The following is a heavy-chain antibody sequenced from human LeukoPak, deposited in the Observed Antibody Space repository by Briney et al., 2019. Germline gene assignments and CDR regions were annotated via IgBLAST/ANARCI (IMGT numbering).Heavy chain of an antibody. J-gene: IGHJ4*02. D-gene: IGHD1-1*01. CDR1: GFTFSSYD. CDR3: SNLFRTSDY. V-gene: IGHV3-23*01. Sequence: PGGSLRLSCAASGFTFSSYDMSWVRQAPGKGLEWVSGIGGSGAGTYYADSVKGSFTISRDNSKNTLYLQMNSLRAEDAAVYYFSNLFRTSDYWGQGTLVTVSS. CDR2: IGGSGAGT.